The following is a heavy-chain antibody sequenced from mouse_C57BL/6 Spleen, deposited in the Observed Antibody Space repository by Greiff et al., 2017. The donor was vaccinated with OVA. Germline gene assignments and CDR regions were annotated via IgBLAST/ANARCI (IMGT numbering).Heavy chain of an antibody. CDR3: ARRGDYCSSYCWYFDV. J-gene: IGHJ1*03. V-gene: IGHV1-26*01. Sequence: VQLQQSGPELVKPGASVKISCKASGYTFTDYYMNWVKQSHGKSLEWIGDINPNNGGTSYNQKFKGKATLTVDKSSSTAYMELSSLTSEDSAVYYCARRGDYCSSYCWYFDVWGTGTTVTVSS. CDR2: INPNNGGT. CDR1: GYTFTDYY. D-gene: IGHD1-1*01.